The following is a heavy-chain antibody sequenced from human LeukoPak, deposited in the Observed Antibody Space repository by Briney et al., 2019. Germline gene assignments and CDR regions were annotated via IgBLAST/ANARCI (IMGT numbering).Heavy chain of an antibody. D-gene: IGHD3-22*01. CDR2: ICTVGNT. V-gene: IGHV3-66*01. CDR3: ANAGGITMIVVVTFFDY. J-gene: IGHJ4*02. Sequence: GGSLRLSCAASGFNVRSYYMSWVRQAPGKGLEGVSVICTVGNTYYAVSVKGRFTISRDDSKNTLYLQMHSLRAADTAVYYCANAGGITMIVVVTFFDYWGQGTLVTVSS. CDR1: GFNVRSYY.